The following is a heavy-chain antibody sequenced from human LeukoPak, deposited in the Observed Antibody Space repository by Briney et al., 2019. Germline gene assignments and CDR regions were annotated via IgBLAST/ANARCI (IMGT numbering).Heavy chain of an antibody. J-gene: IGHJ5*02. CDR3: ARDRTTVTVFDH. D-gene: IGHD4-17*01. V-gene: IGHV3-21*01. CDR2: ISSSSSYI. CDR1: GFTFSSYS. Sequence: NPGGSLRLSCAASGFTFSSYSMNWVRQAPGKGLEWVSSISSSSSYIYYADSVKGRFTISRDNAKNTVYLQMNSLRGEDTAVYYCARDRTTVTVFDHWGQGTLVTVSS.